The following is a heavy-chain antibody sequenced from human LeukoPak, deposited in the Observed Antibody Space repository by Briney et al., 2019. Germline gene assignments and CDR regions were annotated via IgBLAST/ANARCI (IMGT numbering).Heavy chain of an antibody. D-gene: IGHD3-10*01. V-gene: IGHV4-31*03. J-gene: IGHJ4*02. CDR1: GGSISSGGYY. Sequence: SETLSLTCTVSGGSISSGGYYWSWIRQHLGTGLEWIGYIYYSGSTYCNPSLKSRVTISVDTSKNQFSLKPSSVTAADTAVYYCATYGSGSPAVDYWGQGTLVTVSS. CDR2: IYYSGST. CDR3: ATYGSGSPAVDY.